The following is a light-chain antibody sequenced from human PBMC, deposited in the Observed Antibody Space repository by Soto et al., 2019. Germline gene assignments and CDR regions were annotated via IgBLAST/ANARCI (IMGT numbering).Light chain of an antibody. Sequence: EIVLTQSPGTLSLSPGERVTLSCRASQSISNNHLAWYQQKPGQAPRLLIHGTSNRATGIPDRFSGSGSGTDFTLTFSRLEPEDFAVYYCHQYDSWTFGQGTKVDNK. V-gene: IGKV3-20*01. CDR2: GTS. CDR1: QSISNNH. J-gene: IGKJ1*01. CDR3: HQYDSWT.